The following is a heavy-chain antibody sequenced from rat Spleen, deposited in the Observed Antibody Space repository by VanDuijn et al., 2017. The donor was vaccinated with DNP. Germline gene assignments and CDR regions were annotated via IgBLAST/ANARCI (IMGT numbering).Heavy chain of an antibody. CDR1: GLTFGKYG. Sequence: EVQLAESMAGLVQTGRTLHPSCAASGLTFGKYGMAWVRQAPTKGLEWVASISTGGGDTYYRDSVKGRFTISRDNAKNTLYLQMDSLRSEDTATYYCASLWSLTYWGQGTLVTVSS. V-gene: IGHV5S13*01. CDR2: ISTGGGDT. CDR3: ASLWSLTY. D-gene: IGHD1-3*01. J-gene: IGHJ3*01.